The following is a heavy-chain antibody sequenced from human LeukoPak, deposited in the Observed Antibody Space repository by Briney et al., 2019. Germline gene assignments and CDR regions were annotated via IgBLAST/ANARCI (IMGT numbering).Heavy chain of an antibody. D-gene: IGHD3-9*01. CDR1: GYTLTELS. CDR3: ATLVLDYDIWWVFDY. J-gene: IGHJ4*02. CDR2: FDPEDGET. Sequence: ASVNVSCKVSGYTLTELSMHWVRQAPGKGLEWMGGFDPEDGETIYAQKFQGRVTMTEDTSTDTAYMELSSLRSEDTAVYYCATLVLDYDIWWVFDYWGQGTLVTVSS. V-gene: IGHV1-24*01.